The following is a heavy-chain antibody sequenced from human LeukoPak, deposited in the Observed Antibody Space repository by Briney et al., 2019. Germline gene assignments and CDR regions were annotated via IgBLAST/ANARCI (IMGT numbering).Heavy chain of an antibody. CDR1: GFTFSDYE. CDR2: ISTSGSTT. D-gene: IGHD3-10*02. J-gene: IGHJ4*02. V-gene: IGHV3-48*03. CDR3: ARGALHVFDY. Sequence: GGSLRLSCAASGFTFSDYEINWVRQAPGKGLEWVSCISTSGSTTYYADSVKGRFTISRDNAKNSLFLQMNTLTAEDTAVYYCARGALHVFDYWGQGTLVTVSS.